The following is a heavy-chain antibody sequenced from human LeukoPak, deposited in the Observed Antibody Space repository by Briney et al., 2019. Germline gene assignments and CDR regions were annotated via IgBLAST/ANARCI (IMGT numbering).Heavy chain of an antibody. V-gene: IGHV1-58*02. CDR1: GFTFTSSA. D-gene: IGHD3-3*01. CDR2: IVVGSGNT. CDR3: AAGDDFWSGSPGPFDY. Sequence: SVKVSCKASGFTFTSSAMQWVRQARGQRLEWIGWIVVGSGNTNYAQKFQERVTITRDMSTSTAYMELSSLRSEDTAVYYCAAGDDFWSGSPGPFDYWGQGTLVTVSS. J-gene: IGHJ4*02.